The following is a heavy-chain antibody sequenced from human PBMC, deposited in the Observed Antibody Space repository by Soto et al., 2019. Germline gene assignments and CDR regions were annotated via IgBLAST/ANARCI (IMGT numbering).Heavy chain of an antibody. CDR2: IWYDGSNK. Sequence: GGSLRLSCAASGFTFSSYGMHWVRQAPGKGLEWVAVIWYDGSNKYYADSVKGRFTISRDNSKNTLYLQMNSLRAEDTAVYYCARDEYYYDSSGYLPTIDYWGQGTLVTVSS. CDR3: ARDEYYYDSSGYLPTIDY. V-gene: IGHV3-33*01. D-gene: IGHD3-22*01. CDR1: GFTFSSYG. J-gene: IGHJ4*02.